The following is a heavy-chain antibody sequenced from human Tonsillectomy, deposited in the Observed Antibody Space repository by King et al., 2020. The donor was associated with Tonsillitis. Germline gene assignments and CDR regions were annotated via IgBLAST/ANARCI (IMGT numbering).Heavy chain of an antibody. CDR1: GYTFTAYY. J-gene: IGHJ6*02. CDR3: ARAGPAVADFYYYYGMDV. CDR2: INPNSGGT. Sequence: QLVQSGAEVKKPGASVNVSCKASGYTFTAYYMHWVRQAPGQGPEWMGRINPNSGGTNYAQKFQGRVTMTRDTTISTASMELSRLRSDDTAVYYCARAGPAVADFYYYYGMDVWGQGTTVTVSS. V-gene: IGHV1-2*02. D-gene: IGHD6-19*01.